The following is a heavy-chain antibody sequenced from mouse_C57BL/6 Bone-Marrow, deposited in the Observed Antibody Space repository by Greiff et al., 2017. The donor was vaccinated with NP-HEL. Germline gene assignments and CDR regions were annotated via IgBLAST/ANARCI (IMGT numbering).Heavy chain of an antibody. D-gene: IGHD1-1*01. CDR2: IRNKANGYTT. J-gene: IGHJ4*01. CDR1: GFTFTDYY. V-gene: IGHV7-3*01. CDR3: ARYTVTVVAPYAMDY. Sequence: EVMLVESGGGLVQPGGSLSLSCAASGFTFTDYYMSWVRQPPGKALEWLGFIRNKANGYTTEYSASVKGRFTISRDNSQSILYLQMNALRAEDSATYYCARYTVTVVAPYAMDYWGQGTSVTVSS.